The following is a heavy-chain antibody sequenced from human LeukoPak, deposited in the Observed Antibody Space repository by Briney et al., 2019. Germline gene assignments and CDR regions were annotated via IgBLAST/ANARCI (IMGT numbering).Heavy chain of an antibody. CDR3: AREGGADLGYYYMDV. CDR2: IGASDGKT. V-gene: IGHV3-23*01. D-gene: IGHD2-21*02. CDR1: GLTFSNYA. J-gene: IGHJ6*03. Sequence: GGSLRLSCVASGLTFSNYAMTWVRQGPGKGLEWVSAIGASDGKTYYADSVKGGFTISRDNARNSLYLQMNNLRAEDTAVYYCAREGGADLGYYYMDVWGKGTTVIVSS.